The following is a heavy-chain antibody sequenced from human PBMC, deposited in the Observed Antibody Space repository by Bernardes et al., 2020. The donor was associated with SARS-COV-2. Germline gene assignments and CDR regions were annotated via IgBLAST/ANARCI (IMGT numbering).Heavy chain of an antibody. CDR2: VHPLDST. J-gene: IGHJ6*02. CDR1: GGSISSNNW. V-gene: IGHV4-4*02. Sequence: GTLSLTCTVSGGSISSNNWWSWVRQAPGKGLEWIGEVHPLDSTHYSATLKGRVNISLDKSKNQFFLKMSSVTAADTAVYYCARGDYGMNVWGQGTTVTVSS. CDR3: ARGDYGMNV.